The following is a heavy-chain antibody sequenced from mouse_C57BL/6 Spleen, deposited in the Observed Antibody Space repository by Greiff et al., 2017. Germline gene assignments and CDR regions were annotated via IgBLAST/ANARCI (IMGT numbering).Heavy chain of an antibody. V-gene: IGHV1-61*01. CDR2: IYPSDSET. Sequence: QVQLQQSGAELVRPGSSVKLSCKASGYTFTSYWMDWVKQRPGQGLEWIGNIYPSDSETHYNQKFKDKATLTVDKSSSTAYMQLSSLTSEDSAVYYCARATGTDYFDYWGQGTTLTVSS. CDR3: ARATGTDYFDY. D-gene: IGHD4-1*01. J-gene: IGHJ2*01. CDR1: GYTFTSYW.